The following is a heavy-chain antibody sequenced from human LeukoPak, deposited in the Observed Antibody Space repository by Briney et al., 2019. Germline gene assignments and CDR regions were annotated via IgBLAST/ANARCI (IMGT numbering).Heavy chain of an antibody. Sequence: SETLSLTCTVSGGSISSYYWSWIRQPPGKGLEWIGYIYYGGTTNYNPSLKSRVTISVDTSRNQFSLNLSSVTAADTAVYYCARGWPRFGYWGQGTRVTVSS. CDR3: ARGWPRFGY. J-gene: IGHJ4*02. D-gene: IGHD3-10*01. V-gene: IGHV4-59*01. CDR2: IYYGGTT. CDR1: GGSISSYY.